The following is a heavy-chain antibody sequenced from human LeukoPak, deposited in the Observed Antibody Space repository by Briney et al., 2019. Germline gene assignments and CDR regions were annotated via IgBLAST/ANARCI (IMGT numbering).Heavy chain of an antibody. CDR3: ATAKPKNMVRGLIMRRESRYYFDY. Sequence: GGSLRLSCAASGFTFSSYGMHWVRQAPGKGLEWVAVISYDGSNKYYADSVKGRSTISRDNSKNTLYLQMNSLRAEDTAVYYYATAKPKNMVRGLIMRRESRYYFDYWGQGTLVTVSS. CDR1: GFTFSSYG. J-gene: IGHJ4*02. CDR2: ISYDGSNK. V-gene: IGHV3-30*03. D-gene: IGHD3-10*01.